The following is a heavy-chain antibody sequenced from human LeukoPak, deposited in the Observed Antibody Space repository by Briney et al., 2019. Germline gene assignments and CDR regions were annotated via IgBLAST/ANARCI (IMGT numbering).Heavy chain of an antibody. J-gene: IGHJ4*02. Sequence: GVSLRLSCAASGFTFSFYGIHWVRQAPGKGLEWVAFIQNDGSNKYYANSVKGRFTVSRDNSKNTLYLQMNSLRAEDTAFYHCVKDEIEGVIGAGPGYWGQGTLVTVSS. CDR2: IQNDGSNK. D-gene: IGHD1-26*01. V-gene: IGHV3-30*02. CDR3: VKDEIEGVIGAGPGY. CDR1: GFTFSFYG.